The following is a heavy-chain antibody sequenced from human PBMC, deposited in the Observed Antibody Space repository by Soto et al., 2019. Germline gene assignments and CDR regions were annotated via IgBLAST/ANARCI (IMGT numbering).Heavy chain of an antibody. Sequence: QVQLVQSGAEVKKPGASVKVSCKASGYTFTRNAIHWVRQAPGQRLEWIGRIKAGNGDTKYSQKFQDRVTITRDTSASAAYMELSTFGSEDTSVYYCAGSENDYSTFDYWGQGTLVTVSS. CDR1: GYTFTRNA. V-gene: IGHV1-3*01. CDR2: IKAGNGDT. J-gene: IGHJ4*02. D-gene: IGHD3-16*01. CDR3: AGSENDYSTFDY.